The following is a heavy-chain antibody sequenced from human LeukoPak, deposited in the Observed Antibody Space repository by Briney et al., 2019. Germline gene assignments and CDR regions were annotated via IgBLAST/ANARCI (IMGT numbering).Heavy chain of an antibody. Sequence: GGSLRLSCAASGFTFSSYWMSWDRQAPGKGLEWVANIKQDGSEKYYVDSVKGRFTISRDNAKNSLYLQMNSLRAEDTAVYYCARSSGVLRFLEWLSLPYYFDYCGQGTLVTVSS. CDR1: GFTFSSYW. CDR3: ARSSGVLRFLEWLSLPYYFDY. D-gene: IGHD3-3*01. J-gene: IGHJ4*02. CDR2: IKQDGSEK. V-gene: IGHV3-7*01.